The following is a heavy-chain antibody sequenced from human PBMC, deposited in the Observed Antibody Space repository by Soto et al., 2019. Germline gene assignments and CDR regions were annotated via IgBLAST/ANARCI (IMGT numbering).Heavy chain of an antibody. Sequence: SGGSLRLSCVASGFTFSTFAMTWVRQTPGKGLEWVATVGDDGFRTNVADSVKGRFIISRDNSKDTLSLEMSSLRVEDTGIYYCATKFRSYFDNWGQGVRVTVSS. CDR2: VGDDGFRT. J-gene: IGHJ4*02. CDR3: ATKFRSYFDN. V-gene: IGHV3-23*01. CDR1: GFTFSTFA.